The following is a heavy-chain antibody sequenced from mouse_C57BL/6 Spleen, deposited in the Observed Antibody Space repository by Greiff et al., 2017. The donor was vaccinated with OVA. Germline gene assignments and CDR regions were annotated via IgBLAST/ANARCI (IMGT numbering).Heavy chain of an antibody. J-gene: IGHJ2*01. CDR3: ARGGYYYGSLFDY. Sequence: EVMLVESEGGLVQPGSSMKLSCTASGFTFSDYYMAWVRQVPEKGLEWVANINYDGSSTYYLDSLKSRFIISRDNAKNILYLQMSSLKSEDTATYYCARGGYYYGSLFDYWGQGTTLTVSS. V-gene: IGHV5-16*01. D-gene: IGHD1-1*01. CDR1: GFTFSDYY. CDR2: INYDGSST.